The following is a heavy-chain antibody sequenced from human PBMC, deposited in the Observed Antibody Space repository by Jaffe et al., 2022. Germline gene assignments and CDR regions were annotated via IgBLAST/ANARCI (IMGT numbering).Heavy chain of an antibody. D-gene: IGHD1-26*01. CDR3: ARPRGVGYFDY. CDR1: GGSISSSSYY. J-gene: IGHJ4*02. CDR2: IYYSGST. V-gene: IGHV4-39*01. Sequence: QLQLQESGPGLVKPSETLSLTCTVSGGSISSSSYYWGWIRQPPGKGLEWIGSIYYSGSTYYNPSLKSRVTISVDTSKNQFSLKLSSVTAADTAVYYCARPRGVGYFDYWGQGTLVTVSS.